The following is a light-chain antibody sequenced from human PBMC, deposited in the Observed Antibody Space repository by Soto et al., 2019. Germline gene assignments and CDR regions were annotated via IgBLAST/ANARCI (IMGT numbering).Light chain of an antibody. Sequence: DIQMTQSPSSLSASVGDRVTLTCRASHSMSDYLNWSRQKPGKAPELLIYAASTLHSGVPSRFSGNRSGTAFTLTISGLQPEDFATYFCQQRFSPPYTFGQVTQLEL. V-gene: IGKV1-39*01. CDR3: QQRFSPPYT. CDR2: AAS. J-gene: IGKJ2*01. CDR1: HSMSDY.